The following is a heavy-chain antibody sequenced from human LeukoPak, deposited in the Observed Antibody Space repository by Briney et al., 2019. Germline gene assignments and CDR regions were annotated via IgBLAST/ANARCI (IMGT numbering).Heavy chain of an antibody. CDR1: GYTFTGYY. J-gene: IGHJ4*02. CDR2: INPNSGGT. V-gene: IGHV1-2*02. CDR3: ARDRYSGSGERFDH. D-gene: IGHD5-12*01. Sequence: ASVKVSCKASGYTFTGYYMHGVRQAPGQGLEWMGWINPNSGGTKYAQKFQGRVTMTTDTSITTAHMEVNRLRSDDAAVYYCARDRYSGSGERFDHWGQGTLVTVSS.